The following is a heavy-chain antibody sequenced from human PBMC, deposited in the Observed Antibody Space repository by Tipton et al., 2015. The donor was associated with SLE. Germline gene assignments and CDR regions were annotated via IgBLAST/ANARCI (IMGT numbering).Heavy chain of an antibody. J-gene: IGHJ4*02. D-gene: IGHD4-11*01. CDR3: ARWAGPTVNFDY. CDR1: GGSISSYY. Sequence: TLPLTCTVSGGSISSYYWSWIRQPPGKGLEWIGYIYYSGSTDYNPSLKSRVTISVDTAKNQFSLKLSSVTAADTAVYYFARWAGPTVNFDYWGQGTLVTVSS. CDR2: IYYSGST. V-gene: IGHV4-59*07.